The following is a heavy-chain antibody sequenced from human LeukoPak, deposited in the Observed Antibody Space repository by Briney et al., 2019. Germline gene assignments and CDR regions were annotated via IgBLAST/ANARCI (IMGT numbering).Heavy chain of an antibody. CDR1: GGSISSGGYY. CDR3: AREGSLGPRDYYYGMDV. J-gene: IGHJ6*02. D-gene: IGHD2-15*01. V-gene: IGHV4-31*03. CDR2: IYYSGST. Sequence: PSETLSLTCTVSGGSISSGGYYWSWIRQHPGKGLEWIGYIYYSGSTYYNPSLKSRVTISVDTSKNQFSLKLSSVTAADTAVYYCAREGSLGPRDYYYGMDVWGQGTTVTVSS.